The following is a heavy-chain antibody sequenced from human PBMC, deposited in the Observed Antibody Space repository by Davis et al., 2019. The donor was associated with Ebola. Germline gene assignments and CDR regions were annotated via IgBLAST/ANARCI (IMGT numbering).Heavy chain of an antibody. CDR3: ARGITMVQGVTDFDY. D-gene: IGHD3-10*01. J-gene: IGHJ4*02. Sequence: ASVKVSCKASGYTFTSYGISWVRQAPGQGLEWMGWISAYNGNTNYAQKLQGRVTMTTDTSTSTAYMELRSLRSDDTAVYYCARGITMVQGVTDFDYWGQGTLVTVSS. V-gene: IGHV1-18*01. CDR1: GYTFTSYG. CDR2: ISAYNGNT.